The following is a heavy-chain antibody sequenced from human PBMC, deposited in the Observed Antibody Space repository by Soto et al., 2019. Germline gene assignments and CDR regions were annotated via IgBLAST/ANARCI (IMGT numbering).Heavy chain of an antibody. Sequence: SETLSLTCTVSGGSISSSSYYWGWIRQSPGKGLEWIGNIYYSGNTFYNPSLKSRVTISVDTSKNQIYLHLSAVTAADTAIFYCASIAAPGTTHFDFWGQGTLVTVSS. D-gene: IGHD6-13*01. V-gene: IGHV4-39*01. CDR2: IYYSGNT. CDR1: GGSISSSSYY. CDR3: ASIAAPGTTHFDF. J-gene: IGHJ4*02.